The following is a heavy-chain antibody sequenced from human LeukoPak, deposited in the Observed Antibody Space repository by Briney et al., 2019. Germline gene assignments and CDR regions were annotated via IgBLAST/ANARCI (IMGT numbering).Heavy chain of an antibody. CDR2: INPSGDST. D-gene: IGHD2-8*01. V-gene: IGHV1-46*01. CDR3: ARDMLAVPSNWFDP. Sequence: ASVKVSCKASGYTFTSYDMHWVRQAPGQGLEWMGIINPSGDSTSYAQKFQGRVTMTRDTSTSTVYMDLRSLRSEDTAVYFCARDMLAVPSNWFDPWGQGTLVTVSS. J-gene: IGHJ5*02. CDR1: GYTFTSYD.